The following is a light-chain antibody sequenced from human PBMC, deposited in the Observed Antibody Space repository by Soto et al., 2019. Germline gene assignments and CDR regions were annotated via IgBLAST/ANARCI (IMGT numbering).Light chain of an antibody. V-gene: IGLV2-14*01. CDR2: DVS. J-gene: IGLJ1*01. CDR1: SSDVGGYNY. CDR3: SSYTSSSTLA. Sequence: QSALTQPASVSGSPGQSITISCTGTSSDVGGYNYVSWYQQHPGKAPKLMIYDVSNRPSGVSNRFSDSKSGNTASLNISGLQAEVEADYFCSSYTSSSTLAFGSGTKLTVL.